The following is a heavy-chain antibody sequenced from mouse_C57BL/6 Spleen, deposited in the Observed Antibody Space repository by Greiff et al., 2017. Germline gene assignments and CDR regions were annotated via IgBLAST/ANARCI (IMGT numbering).Heavy chain of an antibody. CDR1: GYTFTDYN. Sequence: VQLQQSGPELVKPGASVKMSCKASGYTFTDYNMHWVKQSHGKSLEWIGYINPNNGGTSYNQKFKGKATLTVNKSSSTAYMERRSLTSEDSAVYYCARGTGTRYFDVWGTGTTVTVSS. V-gene: IGHV1-22*01. CDR2: INPNNGGT. D-gene: IGHD4-1*01. J-gene: IGHJ1*03. CDR3: ARGTGTRYFDV.